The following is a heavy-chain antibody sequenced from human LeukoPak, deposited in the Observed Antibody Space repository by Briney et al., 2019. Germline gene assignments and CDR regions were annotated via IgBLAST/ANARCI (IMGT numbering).Heavy chain of an antibody. CDR1: GYTFTSYD. Sequence: ASVKVSCKASGYTFTSYDINWVRQATGQGLEWMGWMNPNRGSTGYAQKFQGRVTMTRNTSISTAYMELSSLRSEDTAVYYCARVEMTTVTTSYYYYGMDVWGQGTTVTVSS. D-gene: IGHD4-17*01. CDR3: ARVEMTTVTTSYYYYGMDV. V-gene: IGHV1-8*01. CDR2: MNPNRGST. J-gene: IGHJ6*02.